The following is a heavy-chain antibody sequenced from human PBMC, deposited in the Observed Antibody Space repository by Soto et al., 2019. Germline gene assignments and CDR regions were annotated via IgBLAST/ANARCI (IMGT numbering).Heavy chain of an antibody. CDR3: VKDLGYSLFAMGGGMDV. D-gene: IGHD3-3*02. CDR2: MSGSGGST. CDR1: GFTFNNYA. V-gene: IGHV3-23*01. Sequence: EVQLLESGGGFVQPGGSMRLSCVASGFTFNNYAMNWVRQAPGKGPEWVSVMSGSGGSTFYADSVRGRFTTSGDTSKHTVYLQMDRLRVEDTAIYYCVKDLGYSLFAMGGGMDVWGRGTTVTVSS. J-gene: IGHJ6*02.